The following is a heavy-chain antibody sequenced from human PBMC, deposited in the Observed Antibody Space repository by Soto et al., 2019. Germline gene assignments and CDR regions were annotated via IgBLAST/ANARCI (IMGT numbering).Heavy chain of an antibody. CDR1: GFTLNNDW. V-gene: IGHV3-74*01. J-gene: IGHJ4*02. Sequence: PWGSLRLSCAASGFTLNNDWMHWVRQAPGKGLVWVSRITGDGRSTTYADSVKGRFTISRDSAKDTLYLQMNSLRPEDTAVYYCTRAIYSGWYLGYWGQGTPVTVSS. D-gene: IGHD6-19*01. CDR2: ITGDGRST. CDR3: TRAIYSGWYLGY.